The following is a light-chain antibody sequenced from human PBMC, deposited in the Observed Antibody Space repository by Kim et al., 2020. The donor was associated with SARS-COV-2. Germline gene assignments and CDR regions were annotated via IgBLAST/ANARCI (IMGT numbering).Light chain of an antibody. Sequence: GQRVTIACSGSSSNIGDNPVTWYQQLPGAAPKLLIYANIQRPSGVPDRFSGSKSGTSASLAISGLQSEDGGEYYCATWDDTLRGPVFGGGTQLTVL. CDR1: SSNIGDNP. CDR3: ATWDDTLRGPV. V-gene: IGLV1-44*01. J-gene: IGLJ2*01. CDR2: ANI.